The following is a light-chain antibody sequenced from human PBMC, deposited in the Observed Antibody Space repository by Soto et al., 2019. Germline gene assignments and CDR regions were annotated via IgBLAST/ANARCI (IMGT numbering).Light chain of an antibody. CDR2: EVS. V-gene: IGLV2-8*01. CDR1: SSDVGGYNY. Sequence: QSVLTQPPSASGSPGQSVTISCTGTSSDVGGYNYVSWYQQHPGKAPKLMIYEVSKRPSGVPDRFSGSKSGNTASLTVSGLQAEDEVDYYCSSYAGSNNWVFGGGTQLTVL. CDR3: SSYAGSNNWV. J-gene: IGLJ7*01.